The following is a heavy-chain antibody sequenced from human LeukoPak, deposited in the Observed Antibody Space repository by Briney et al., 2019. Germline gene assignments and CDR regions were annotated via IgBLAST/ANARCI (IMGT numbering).Heavy chain of an antibody. CDR1: GGSISSSSYY. V-gene: IGHV4-39*07. CDR2: INHSGST. CDR3: ARAGRYFDWLLYAGHNLLPPYYSDY. Sequence: SETLSLTCTVSGGSISSSSYYWGWIRQPPGKGLEWIGEINHSGSTNYNPSLKSRVTISVDTSKNQFSLKLSSVTAADTAVYYCARAGRYFDWLLYAGHNLLPPYYSDYWGQGTLVTVSS. D-gene: IGHD3-9*01. J-gene: IGHJ4*02.